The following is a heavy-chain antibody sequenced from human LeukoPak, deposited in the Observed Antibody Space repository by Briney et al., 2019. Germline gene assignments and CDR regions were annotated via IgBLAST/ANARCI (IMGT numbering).Heavy chain of an antibody. CDR1: GGSISSYY. CDR3: ARHQYAYYYFDY. V-gene: IGHV4-59*08. CDR2: VYYIGST. J-gene: IGHJ4*02. Sequence: SETLSLTCTVSGGSISSYYWSRIRQSPGKGLEWIGYVYYIGSTNYNPSLKSRVTISVDTSKNQFSLKLSSVTAADTAVYYCARHQYAYYYFDYWGRGTLVTVSS. D-gene: IGHD3-16*01.